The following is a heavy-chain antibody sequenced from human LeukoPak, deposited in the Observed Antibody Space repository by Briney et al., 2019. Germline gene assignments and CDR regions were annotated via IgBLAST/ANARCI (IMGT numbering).Heavy chain of an antibody. CDR1: GDSISNHY. J-gene: IGHJ4*02. CDR2: VYYSGST. Sequence: PSETLSLTCSVSGDSISNHYWSWIRQSPGKGLECIGFVYYSGSTNYNPSLMNRVIISVDTSKNQFSLKVTSVTAADTAVYYCARRPFCGSDRSSPYFDHWGQGTLVTVSS. V-gene: IGHV4-59*11. CDR3: ARRPFCGSDRSSPYFDH. D-gene: IGHD2-21*02.